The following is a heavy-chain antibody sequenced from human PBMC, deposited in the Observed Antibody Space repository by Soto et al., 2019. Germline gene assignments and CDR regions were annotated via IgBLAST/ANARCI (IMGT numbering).Heavy chain of an antibody. Sequence: GGSLRLSCAASGFTFDDYTMHWVRQAPGKGLEWVSLISWDGGSTYYADSVKGRFTISRDNSKNSLYLQLNSLRTEDTALYYCAISRATTDSWFDPWGQGTLVTVSS. CDR2: ISWDGGST. D-gene: IGHD1-26*01. CDR1: GFTFDDYT. J-gene: IGHJ5*02. V-gene: IGHV3-43*01. CDR3: AISRATTDSWFDP.